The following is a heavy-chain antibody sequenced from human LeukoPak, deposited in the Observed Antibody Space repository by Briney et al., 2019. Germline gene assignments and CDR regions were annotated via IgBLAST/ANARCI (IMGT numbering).Heavy chain of an antibody. V-gene: IGHV1-2*02. D-gene: IGHD4-17*01. CDR1: GYTFTNNY. J-gene: IGHJ4*02. CDR3: TRDLLGFATTPLSD. Sequence: ASVKVSCKASGYTFTNNYIHWVRQAPGHGLEWMGWINPNRGDTNYAQKFQGRVTMTRDTSISTAFMELTRLKSDDTAVYYCTRDLLGFATTPLSDWGQGTLVTVSS. CDR2: INPNRGDT.